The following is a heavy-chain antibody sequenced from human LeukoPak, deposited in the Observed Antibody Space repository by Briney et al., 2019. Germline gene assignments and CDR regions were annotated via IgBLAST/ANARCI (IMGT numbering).Heavy chain of an antibody. D-gene: IGHD1-7*01. Sequence: SQTLSLTCAVSGGSISSGGYSWSWIRQPPGKGLEWIGYIYHSGSTYYNPSLKSRVTISVDRSKNQFSPKLSSVTAADTAVYYCASTPYNWNYTPHFDYWGQGTLVTVSS. CDR1: GGSISSGGYS. V-gene: IGHV4-30-2*01. CDR2: IYHSGST. J-gene: IGHJ4*02. CDR3: ASTPYNWNYTPHFDY.